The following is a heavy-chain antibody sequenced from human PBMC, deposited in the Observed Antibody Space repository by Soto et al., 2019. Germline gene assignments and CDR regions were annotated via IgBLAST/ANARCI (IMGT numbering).Heavy chain of an antibody. CDR3: ARDLEDCGSTSCPNWFDP. V-gene: IGHV4-31*03. D-gene: IGHD2-2*01. CDR1: GGSISSGGYY. CDR2: IYYSGST. J-gene: IGHJ5*02. Sequence: PSETLSLTCTVSGGSISSGGYYWSWIRQHPGKGLEWIGYIYYSGSTYYNPSLKSRVTISVDTSKNQFSLKLSSVTAADTAVYYCARDLEDCGSTSCPNWFDPWGQGTLVTVSS.